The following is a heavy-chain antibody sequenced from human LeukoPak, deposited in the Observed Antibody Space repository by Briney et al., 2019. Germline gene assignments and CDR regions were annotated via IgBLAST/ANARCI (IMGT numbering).Heavy chain of an antibody. Sequence: SETLSLTCTVSGGSISSYYWSWIRQPPGKGLEWIGYIYYSGSTNYNPSLKSRVTISVDTSKNQFSLKLSSVTAADTAVYHCARRHYYGSGIYNWFDPWGQGTLVTVSS. V-gene: IGHV4-59*01. D-gene: IGHD3-10*01. J-gene: IGHJ5*02. CDR2: IYYSGST. CDR3: ARRHYYGSGIYNWFDP. CDR1: GGSISSYY.